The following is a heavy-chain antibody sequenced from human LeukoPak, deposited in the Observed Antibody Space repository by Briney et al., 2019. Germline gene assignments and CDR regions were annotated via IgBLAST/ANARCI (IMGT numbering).Heavy chain of an antibody. J-gene: IGHJ4*02. CDR1: GLSNSDYG. CDR2: IDWNGDAS. Sequence: GGSLRLSCVGAGLSNSDYGMSWVRQAPGKGLEWVAGIDWNGDASSYSDSVKGRFTISRDNAENSLYLEMNSLRDDDTALYFCARDLRATWYSLAYWGQGTLVTVSS. D-gene: IGHD2-15*01. V-gene: IGHV3-20*04. CDR3: ARDLRATWYSLAY.